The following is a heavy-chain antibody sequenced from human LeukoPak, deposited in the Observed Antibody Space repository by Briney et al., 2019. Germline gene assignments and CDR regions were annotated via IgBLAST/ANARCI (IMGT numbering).Heavy chain of an antibody. CDR2: TRNKANSYTT. D-gene: IGHD6-13*01. CDR3: RTFLGSSSSDAFDI. V-gene: IGHV3-72*01. Sequence: GGSLRLSCAASGFNFSDHYMAWVRQAPGKGLVWVGRTRNKANSYTTECAAFVKGRFTISRDDSKNSLYLQMNSLKTEDTAVYYCRTFLGSSSSDAFDIWGQGTMVTVSS. CDR1: GFNFSDHY. J-gene: IGHJ3*02.